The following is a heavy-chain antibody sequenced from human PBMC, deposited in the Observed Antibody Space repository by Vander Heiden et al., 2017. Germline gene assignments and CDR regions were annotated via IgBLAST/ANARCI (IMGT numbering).Heavy chain of an antibody. CDR1: GFNFSSSW. CDR3: ARAGFFRFDY. V-gene: IGHV3-74*01. Sequence: VQLVESGGGLVQPGGSLRLSCLDSGFNFSSSWMHWVRQAPGTGLVWLSRMNSDGSTTDYADSVKGRFTISRDNAKNTLYLQMNGLRAEDTAVYYCARAGFFRFDYWGQGILVTVSS. J-gene: IGHJ4*02. D-gene: IGHD3-3*01. CDR2: MNSDGSTT.